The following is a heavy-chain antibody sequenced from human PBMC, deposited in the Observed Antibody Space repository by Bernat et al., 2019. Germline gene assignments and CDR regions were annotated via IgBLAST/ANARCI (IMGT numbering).Heavy chain of an antibody. Sequence: QVQLQESGPGLVTPSETLSLTCTVSGGSISSYYWSWIRQPPGKGLEWIGYIYYSGSTNYNPSLKSRVTISVDTSKNQFSLKLSSVTAADTAVYYCARQIQLGYYYYGMDVWGQGTTVTVSS. CDR1: GGSISSYY. V-gene: IGHV4-59*08. D-gene: IGHD5-18*01. J-gene: IGHJ6*02. CDR2: IYYSGST. CDR3: ARQIQLGYYYYGMDV.